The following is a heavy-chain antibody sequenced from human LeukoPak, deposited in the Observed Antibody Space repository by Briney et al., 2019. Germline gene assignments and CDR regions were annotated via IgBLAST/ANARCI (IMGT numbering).Heavy chain of an antibody. CDR1: GFTFSHYS. D-gene: IGHD4-11*01. CDR2: ISSSSSYI. V-gene: IGHV3-21*01. CDR3: ARDGRPLHSNYADYFDY. Sequence: PGGSLRLSCAASGFTFSHYSMNWVRQAPGKGLEWVSSISSSSSYIYYADSVKGRFTISRDNAKNSLYLQMNSLRAEDTAIYYCARDGRPLHSNYADYFDYWGQGTLVTVSS. J-gene: IGHJ4*02.